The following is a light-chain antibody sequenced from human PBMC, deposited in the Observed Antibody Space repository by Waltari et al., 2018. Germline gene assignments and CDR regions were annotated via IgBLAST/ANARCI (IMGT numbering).Light chain of an antibody. CDR3: CSNVGSSVF. V-gene: IGLV2-23*03. CDR2: EGN. Sequence: QSALTQPASVSGSPGPSITIPCTGFNSNVGSYNLVSWYQKHPGKAPKLLIYEGNRRPSGVSNRFSGSKSDNTASLTLSGLQAEDEADYYCCSNVGSSVFFGGGTKLTVL. J-gene: IGLJ2*01. CDR1: NSNVGSYNL.